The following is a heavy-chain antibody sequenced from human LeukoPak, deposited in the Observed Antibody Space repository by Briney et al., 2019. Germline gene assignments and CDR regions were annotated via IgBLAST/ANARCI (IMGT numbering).Heavy chain of an antibody. D-gene: IGHD5-18*01. CDR1: GGSFSGYY. Sequence: SETLSLTCAVYGGSFSGYYWSWIRQPPGKGLEWIGEINHSGSTNYNPSLKSRVTISVDTSKNQFSLKLSSVTAADTAVYYCARHLRTAMVPWGQGTLVTVSS. V-gene: IGHV4-34*01. J-gene: IGHJ4*02. CDR2: INHSGST. CDR3: ARHLRTAMVP.